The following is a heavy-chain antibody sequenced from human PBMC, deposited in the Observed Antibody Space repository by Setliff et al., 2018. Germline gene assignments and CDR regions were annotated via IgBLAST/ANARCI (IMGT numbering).Heavy chain of an antibody. D-gene: IGHD3-10*01. CDR3: ATHYYGSGIFDY. CDR1: GYTFTNYG. CDR2: ISVYNGNT. Sequence: ASVKVSCKASGYTFTNYGISWVRQAPGQGLEWVGWISVYNGNTNYAQKLQGRVTMTTDTSTSTAYMELRSLRSDDTAVYYCATHYYGSGIFDYWGQGTLVTVSS. J-gene: IGHJ4*02. V-gene: IGHV1-18*01.